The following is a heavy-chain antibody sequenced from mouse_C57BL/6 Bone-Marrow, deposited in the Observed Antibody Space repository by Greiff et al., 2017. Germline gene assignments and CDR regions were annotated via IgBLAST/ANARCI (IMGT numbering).Heavy chain of an antibody. D-gene: IGHD1-1*01. CDR1: GYSITSGYD. CDR2: ISNSGST. J-gene: IGHJ3*01. CDR3: ARGHGSSYTWFAY. Sequence: VQLQQSGPGMVKPSQSLSLTCTVTGYSITSGYDWHWIRHFPGNKLEWMGYISNSGSTNYNPTLKSRISITHDTSKNHFFLKLNSVTTEDTATYFCARGHGSSYTWFAYWGQGTLVTVSA. V-gene: IGHV3-1*01.